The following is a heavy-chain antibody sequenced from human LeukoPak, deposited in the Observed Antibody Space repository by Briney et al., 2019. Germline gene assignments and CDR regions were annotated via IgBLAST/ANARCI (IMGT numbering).Heavy chain of an antibody. V-gene: IGHV3-7*03. D-gene: IGHD3-3*01. CDR3: ARRSPLEWLSEQYYFDY. J-gene: IGHJ4*02. Sequence: GGSLRLSCAASGFTFHNNWMSWVRQAPGKGLEWVANINQDGSEKNYVDSVKGRFTISRDNAKNSLSLQMNSLRAEDTAVYYCARRSPLEWLSEQYYFDYWGQGTLVTVSS. CDR2: INQDGSEK. CDR1: GFTFHNNW.